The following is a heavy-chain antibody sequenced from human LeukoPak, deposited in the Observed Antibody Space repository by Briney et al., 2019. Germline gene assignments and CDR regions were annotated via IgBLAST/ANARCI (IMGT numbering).Heavy chain of an antibody. D-gene: IGHD4-11*01. J-gene: IGHJ4*02. V-gene: IGHV4-34*01. CDR3: AGQMTTVTYYFDY. CDR2: INHSGST. CDR1: GGSFSGYY. Sequence: PSETLSLTCAVYGGSFSGYYWSWIRQPPGKGLEWIGEINHSGSTNYNPSLKSRVTISVDTSKNQVSLKLSSVTAADTAVYYCAGQMTTVTYYFDYWGQGTLVTVSS.